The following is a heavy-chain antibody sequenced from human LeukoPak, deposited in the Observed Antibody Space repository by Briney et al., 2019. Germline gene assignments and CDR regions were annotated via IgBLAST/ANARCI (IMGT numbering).Heavy chain of an antibody. D-gene: IGHD4-23*01. V-gene: IGHV3-11*01. Sequence: GGSLRLSCVASGFTFSGYYMGWIRQAPGKGLEWISYISSSGSDIYYTGSMKGRFTISRDNAKNSLFLQVSSLRGDDTALYYCARGFYGGNPLDAFDIWGQGTMVTVSS. CDR2: ISSSGSDI. J-gene: IGHJ3*02. CDR3: ARGFYGGNPLDAFDI. CDR1: GFTFSGYY.